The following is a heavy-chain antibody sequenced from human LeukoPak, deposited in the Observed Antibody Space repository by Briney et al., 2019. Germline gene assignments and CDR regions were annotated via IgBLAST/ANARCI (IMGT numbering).Heavy chain of an antibody. CDR2: ISGSGGST. D-gene: IGHD5-18*01. CDR1: RFTFSSYA. V-gene: IGHV3-23*01. CDR3: AKDRGYGPYYFDY. J-gene: IGHJ4*02. Sequence: GGSLRLSCAASRFTFSSYAMSWVRQAPGKGLEGVSAISGSGGSTYYADSVKGRFTISRDDSKNTLYLQMTSLSAEDTAVYYCAKDRGYGPYYFDYWGQGTLVTVSS.